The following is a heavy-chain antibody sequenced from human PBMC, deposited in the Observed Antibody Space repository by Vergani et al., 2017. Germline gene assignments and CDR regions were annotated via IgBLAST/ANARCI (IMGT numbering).Heavy chain of an antibody. CDR2: IQFDGSNQ. V-gene: IGHV3-30*02. D-gene: IGHD6-19*01. CDR3: AKRFSGWGIDY. Sequence: QVQLVESGGGVVQRGGSLRLSCATSGFTLSNYDMQWIRQGPGKGLEFVAFIQFDGSNQYYADSVKGRFTLARDFTKNTLYLQMNSRRTDCTATYYCAKRFSGWGIDYWGQGTQVIVSS. CDR1: GFTLSNYD. J-gene: IGHJ4*02.